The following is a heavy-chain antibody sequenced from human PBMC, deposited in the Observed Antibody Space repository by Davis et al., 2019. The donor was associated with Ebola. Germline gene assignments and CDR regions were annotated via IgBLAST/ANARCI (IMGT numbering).Heavy chain of an antibody. Sequence: AASVKVSCKASGHAFTTYALNWVRQAPGQGLEWMGCISTHTWNPTYAQAFTGRFVFSLDTSVSTAYLQISSLKAEDTAVYYCARGRSIADYWGQGTLVTVSS. V-gene: IGHV7-4-1*02. CDR3: ARGRSIADY. CDR1: GHAFTTYA. J-gene: IGHJ4*02. D-gene: IGHD6-6*01. CDR2: ISTHTWNP.